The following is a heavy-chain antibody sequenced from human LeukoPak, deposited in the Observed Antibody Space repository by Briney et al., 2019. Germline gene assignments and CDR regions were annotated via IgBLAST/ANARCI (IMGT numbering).Heavy chain of an antibody. CDR2: ICTSGST. CDR1: GGSISSYY. V-gene: IGHV4-4*07. J-gene: IGHJ4*02. CDR3: AREFKYGSGSYSDY. Sequence: SETLSLTCTVSGGSISSYYWSWIRQPAGKGLEWIGRICTSGSTNYNPSLKSRVTMSVDTSKNQFSLKLSSVTAADTAVYYCAREFKYGSGSYSDYWGQGTLVTVSS. D-gene: IGHD3-10*01.